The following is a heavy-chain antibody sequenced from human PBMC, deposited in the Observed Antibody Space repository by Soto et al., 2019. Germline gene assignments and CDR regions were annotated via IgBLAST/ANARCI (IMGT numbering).Heavy chain of an antibody. CDR2: VYSSGGT. Sequence: PSETLSLTCTVSGGSMSSYYWTWIRQPAGKGLEWIGRVYSSGGTHYNPSLKSRVTISLDTSKSQFSLRLLSVTDADTAVYYCARGQRFSDWFDPWGQGTLVTVSS. V-gene: IGHV4-4*07. J-gene: IGHJ5*02. CDR1: GGSMSSYY. CDR3: ARGQRFSDWFDP. D-gene: IGHD3-3*01.